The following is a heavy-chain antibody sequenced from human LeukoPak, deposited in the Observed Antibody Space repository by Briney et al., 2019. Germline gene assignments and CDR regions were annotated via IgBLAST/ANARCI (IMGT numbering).Heavy chain of an antibody. CDR1: GFTLRSYA. V-gene: IGHV3-23*01. CDR2: ISASGGRT. CDR3: GKDPNGDYVGAFDM. D-gene: IGHD4-17*01. J-gene: IGHJ3*02. Sequence: PGGSLTLSCAASGFTLRSYAMRWVRQAPGEGAQWVSGISASGGRTYYADSVKGRFTISRDTTRNTLYLQMDSLKADDTAVYYCGKDPNGDYVGAFDMWGQGTTVTVSS.